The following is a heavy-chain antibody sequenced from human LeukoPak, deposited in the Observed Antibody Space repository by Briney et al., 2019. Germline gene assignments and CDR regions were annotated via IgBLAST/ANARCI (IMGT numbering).Heavy chain of an antibody. CDR3: ARAPGEDDGYRYGPRSLDFDY. J-gene: IGHJ4*02. CDR1: GGSFSGYY. D-gene: IGHD5-18*01. Sequence: PSETLSLTCAVYGGSFSGYYWSWIRQPPGKGLEWIGEINHSGSTNYNPSLRSRVTISVDTSKNQFSLKLSSVTAADTAVYYCARAPGEDDGYRYGPRSLDFDYWGQGTLVTVSS. CDR2: INHSGST. V-gene: IGHV4-34*01.